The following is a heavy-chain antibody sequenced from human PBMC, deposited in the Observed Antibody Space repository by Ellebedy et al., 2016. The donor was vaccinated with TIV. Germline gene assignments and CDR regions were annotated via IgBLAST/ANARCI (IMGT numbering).Heavy chain of an antibody. CDR1: GFTFSSYS. J-gene: IGHJ3*02. D-gene: IGHD6-19*01. Sequence: GGSLRLSCAASGFTFSSYSMNWVRRAPGKGLEWVSYISSGSSTIYYADSVKGRFTISRDNAKNSLYLQMNSLRAEDTAVYYCARGGDSSGWYGAFDIWGQGTMVTVSS. CDR2: ISSGSSTI. CDR3: ARGGDSSGWYGAFDI. V-gene: IGHV3-48*04.